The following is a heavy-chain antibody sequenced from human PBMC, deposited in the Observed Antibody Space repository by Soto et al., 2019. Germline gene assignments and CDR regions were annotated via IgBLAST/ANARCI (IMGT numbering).Heavy chain of an antibody. CDR2: VYDSGST. CDR3: ARGYSSNWFRLDY. J-gene: IGHJ4*02. Sequence: SETLSLTCTVSGGSINSYYWSWIRHPPGKGLEWIAHVYDSGSTNYNPSLRSRLTMSVDTSKNQFSLNLNSVTAADTAVYFCARGYSSNWFRLDYWGQGIPVTVSS. V-gene: IGHV4-59*01. CDR1: GGSINSYY. D-gene: IGHD6-13*01.